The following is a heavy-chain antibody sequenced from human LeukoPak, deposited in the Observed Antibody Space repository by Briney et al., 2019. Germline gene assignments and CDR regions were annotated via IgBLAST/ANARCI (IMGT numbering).Heavy chain of an antibody. Sequence: GGCLRLSCAASGFTFDDYAMHWVRQAPGKGLEWVSGISWNSGSIGYADSVKGRFTISRDNAKNSLYLQMNSLRAEDTALYYCAKDATHLGYCSGGSCYSSFDYWGQGTLVTVSS. J-gene: IGHJ4*02. CDR2: ISWNSGSI. D-gene: IGHD2-15*01. CDR1: GFTFDDYA. V-gene: IGHV3-9*01. CDR3: AKDATHLGYCSGGSCYSSFDY.